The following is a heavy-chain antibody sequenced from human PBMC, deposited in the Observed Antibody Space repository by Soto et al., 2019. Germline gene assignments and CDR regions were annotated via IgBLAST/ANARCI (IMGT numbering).Heavy chain of an antibody. D-gene: IGHD2-2*01. CDR1: GYTFTSYD. CDR2: MNPNSGNT. CDR3: ARVSAFYCSSTSCYERFYYYYYMDV. J-gene: IGHJ6*03. Sequence: GASVKVSCKASGYTFTSYDINWVRQATGQRLERKRRMNPNSGNTGYAQKFQGRVTMTRNTSISTAYMELSSLRSEDTAVYYCARVSAFYCSSTSCYERFYYYYYMDVWGKGTTVTVSS. V-gene: IGHV1-8*01.